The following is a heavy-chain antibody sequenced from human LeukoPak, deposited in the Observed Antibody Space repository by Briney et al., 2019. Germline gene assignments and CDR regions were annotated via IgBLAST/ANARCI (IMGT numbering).Heavy chain of an antibody. CDR1: GYTFKSFA. CDR3: ARVDNIRGNYRVIDY. Sequence: GASVKVSCKASGYTFKSFAMSWVRQAPGQGLEWMGWINTNSGNPTYAQGFTGRFVFSLDTSVSTAYLESSNVKAEDTAVYYCARVDNIRGNYRVIDYWGQGTLVIVSS. V-gene: IGHV7-4-1*02. J-gene: IGHJ4*02. CDR2: INTNSGNP. D-gene: IGHD3-16*02.